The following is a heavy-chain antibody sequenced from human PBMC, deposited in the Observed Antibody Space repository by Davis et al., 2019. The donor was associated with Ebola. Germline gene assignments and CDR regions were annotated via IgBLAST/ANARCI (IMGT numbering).Heavy chain of an antibody. CDR1: GFTFSSYA. CDR2: ISGSGGST. Sequence: GGSLRLSCAASGFTFSSYAMSWVRQAPGKGLEWVSTISGSGGSTYYADSVKGRFTISRDNSRDTLYLQMNSLRAEDTAVYYCAKGRDCTNGICYSDYWGQGTLVTVSS. J-gene: IGHJ4*02. D-gene: IGHD2-8*01. CDR3: AKGRDCTNGICYSDY. V-gene: IGHV3-23*01.